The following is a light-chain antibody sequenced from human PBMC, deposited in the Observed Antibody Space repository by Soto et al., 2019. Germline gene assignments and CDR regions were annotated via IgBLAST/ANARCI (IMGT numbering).Light chain of an antibody. CDR2: ELS. CDR3: GSFTATSTYV. V-gene: IGLV2-8*01. CDR1: SSDVGAYDY. Sequence: QSVLTQPPSASGSPGQSVTISCTGTSSDVGAYDYVSWYQQHPGKAPKLIMYELSERPSGVPDRFSGSKSGNTASLTLSGLQAEDEAHYYCGSFTATSTYVFGTGTKVTVL. J-gene: IGLJ1*01.